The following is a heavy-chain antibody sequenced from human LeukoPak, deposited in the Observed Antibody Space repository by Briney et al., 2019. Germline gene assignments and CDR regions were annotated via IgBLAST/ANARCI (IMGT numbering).Heavy chain of an antibody. J-gene: IGHJ4*02. D-gene: IGHD3-3*01. CDR1: GFTFKNYA. CDR2: IRDSGNGT. CDR3: AKWAYYDFWSGHYKSHFDS. V-gene: IGHV3-23*01. Sequence: GGSLRLSCVVSGFTFKNYAMSWVRQAPGKGLECVSSIRDSGNGTDYADSVKGRFTFSRDNSKNTLYLHMNTLSAEDTAVYYCAKWAYYDFWSGHYKSHFDSWGQGTLVTVSP.